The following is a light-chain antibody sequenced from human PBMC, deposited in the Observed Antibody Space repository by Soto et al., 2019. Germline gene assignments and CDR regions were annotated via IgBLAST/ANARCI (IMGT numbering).Light chain of an antibody. CDR1: QGISSY. Sequence: DIQLTQSPSFLSASVGDIVTITCRASQGISSYLAWYQQKPGKAPKLLIYAASTLQSGVPSRFSGSGSGTEFTLTISSLQPEDFATYYCQQYYSYPLAFGQGTRLEIK. CDR3: QQYYSYPLA. J-gene: IGKJ5*01. V-gene: IGKV1-9*01. CDR2: AAS.